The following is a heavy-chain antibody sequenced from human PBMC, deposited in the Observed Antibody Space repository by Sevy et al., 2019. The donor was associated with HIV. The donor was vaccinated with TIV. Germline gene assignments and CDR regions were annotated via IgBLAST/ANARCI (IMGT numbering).Heavy chain of an antibody. V-gene: IGHV3-7*01. Sequence: GGSLRLSCASSGITFSESLMSWVRQAPGKGLEWVASIKQDGSQKYYVDSVKGRFSISRDNAKNSLYLQMNSLRGDDTGLYYCARVFSGSAPGFDYWGQGTLVTVSS. D-gene: IGHD6-19*01. CDR2: IKQDGSQK. J-gene: IGHJ4*02. CDR1: GITFSESL. CDR3: ARVFSGSAPGFDY.